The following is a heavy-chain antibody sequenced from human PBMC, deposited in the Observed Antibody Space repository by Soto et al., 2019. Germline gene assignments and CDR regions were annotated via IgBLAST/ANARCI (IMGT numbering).Heavy chain of an antibody. V-gene: IGHV1-18*01. D-gene: IGHD3-10*01. CDR3: ASTMVRGVTLPYYYYGLDV. J-gene: IGHJ6*02. CDR2: ISAYNGNT. CDR1: GYTFTSYG. Sequence: ASVKVSCKASGYTFTSYGISWVRQAPGQGLEWMGWISAYNGNTNYAQKLQGRVTMTTDTSTSTAYMELRSLRSDDTAVYYCASTMVRGVTLPYYYYGLDVWGQGTTVTVSS.